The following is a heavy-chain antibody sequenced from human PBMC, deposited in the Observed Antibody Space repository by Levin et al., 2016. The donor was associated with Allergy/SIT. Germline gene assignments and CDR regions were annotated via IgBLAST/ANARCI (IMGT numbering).Heavy chain of an antibody. Sequence: GESLKISCAASGFTFSTYGMVWVRQAPGKGLEWVSGISTTGDHTAYADSVKGRFTISRDNSKNTLYLQVNGLRAEDTAVYYCATRLIVTTGLDHWGQGTLVTVSA. CDR2: ISTTGDHT. J-gene: IGHJ4*02. V-gene: IGHV3-23*01. CDR3: ATRLIVTTGLDH. D-gene: IGHD5-12*01. CDR1: GFTFSTYG.